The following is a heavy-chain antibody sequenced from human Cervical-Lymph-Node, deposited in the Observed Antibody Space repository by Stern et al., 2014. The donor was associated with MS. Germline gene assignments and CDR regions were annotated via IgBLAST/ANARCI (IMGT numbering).Heavy chain of an antibody. J-gene: IGHJ4*02. V-gene: IGHV2-5*02. D-gene: IGHD1-1*01. Sequence: QVTLRESSPTLVKPTQTLTLTCSFSGFSLSTSGVNVGWFRQPPGKALEWLGFIFWDDDKRYRPPLKTRLTITKHASENQVVLTMTNVDPLDTATYYCAHRRVQSDAWPTTFDYWGPGTLVTVSS. CDR3: AHRRVQSDAWPTTFDY. CDR1: GFSLSTSGVN. CDR2: IFWDDDK.